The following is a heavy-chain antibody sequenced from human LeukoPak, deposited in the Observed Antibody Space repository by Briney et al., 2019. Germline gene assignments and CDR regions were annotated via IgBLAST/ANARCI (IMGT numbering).Heavy chain of an antibody. D-gene: IGHD6-19*01. J-gene: IGHJ4*02. CDR3: ARSGWYGGDY. CDR2: ISYDGSNK. V-gene: IGHV3-30*04. Sequence: GGSLRLSCAASGFTFSSYAMHWVRQAPGKGLEWVAVISYDGSNKYYADSVKGRFTISRDSSKNTLYLQMNSLRAEDTAVYYCARSGWYGGDYWGQGTLVTVSS. CDR1: GFTFSSYA.